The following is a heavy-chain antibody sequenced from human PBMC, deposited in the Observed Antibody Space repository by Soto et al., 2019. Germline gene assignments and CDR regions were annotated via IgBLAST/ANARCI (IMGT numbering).Heavy chain of an antibody. Sequence: EVQLLESGGGLVQPGGSLRLSCAASGFTFSSYAMSWVRQAPGKGLEWVSAISGSGGSTYYADSVKGRFTISGDNSKNTLYLQTNSLRAEDTAVYYCAKDSYYYDSSGYYSSAFDIWGQGTMVTVSS. D-gene: IGHD3-22*01. CDR3: AKDSYYYDSSGYYSSAFDI. J-gene: IGHJ3*02. CDR1: GFTFSSYA. CDR2: ISGSGGST. V-gene: IGHV3-23*01.